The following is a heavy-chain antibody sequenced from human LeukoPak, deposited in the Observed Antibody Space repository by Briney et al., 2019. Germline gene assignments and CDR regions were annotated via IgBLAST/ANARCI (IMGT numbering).Heavy chain of an antibody. CDR3: ARGFGYYDVLTAF. CDR1: GGSMRDYY. J-gene: IGHJ4*02. V-gene: IGHV4-59*01. Sequence: PSETLSLTCAVSGGSMRDYYWSWIRQPPGKGLEWIGNIYYSGSTNYNPSLKSRVTISVDTSKNQFSLKVRSVTAAGTAVYYCARGFGYYDVLTAFWGQGTLVTVSS. CDR2: IYYSGST. D-gene: IGHD3-9*01.